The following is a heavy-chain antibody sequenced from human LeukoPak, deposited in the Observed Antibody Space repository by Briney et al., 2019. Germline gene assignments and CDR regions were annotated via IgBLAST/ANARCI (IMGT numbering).Heavy chain of an antibody. Sequence: ASVKVSCKASGYTFTSYGISWVRQAPGQGLEWMGWISAYNGNTNYAQKLQGRVTMTTDTSTSTAYMELRSLRSDDTAVYYCAKSSKPYYDFWGGYLYYFDYWGQGTLVTVSS. CDR2: ISAYNGNT. V-gene: IGHV1-18*01. CDR3: AKSSKPYYDFWGGYLYYFDY. J-gene: IGHJ4*02. D-gene: IGHD3-3*01. CDR1: GYTFTSYG.